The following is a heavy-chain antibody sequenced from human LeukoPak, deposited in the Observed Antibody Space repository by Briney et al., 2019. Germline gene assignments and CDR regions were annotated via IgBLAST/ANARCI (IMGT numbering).Heavy chain of an antibody. CDR2: IYTSGST. V-gene: IGHV4-61*02. Sequence: PSETLSLTCTVSGGSISSGSYYWSWIRQPAGKGLEWIGRIYTSGSTNYNPSLKRRVTISVDTSKNQFSLKLSSVTAADTAVYYCARDPGYSSSWYYFDYWGQGTLVTVSS. D-gene: IGHD6-13*01. J-gene: IGHJ4*02. CDR3: ARDPGYSSSWYYFDY. CDR1: GGSISSGSYY.